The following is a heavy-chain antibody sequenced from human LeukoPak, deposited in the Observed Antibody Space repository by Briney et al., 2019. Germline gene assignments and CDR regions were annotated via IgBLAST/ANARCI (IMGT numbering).Heavy chain of an antibody. CDR1: GFTFSRYG. V-gene: IGHV3-30*18. CDR2: ISYDGSNK. CDR3: AKDSYYSGWYLNYYYGMDV. Sequence: GGSLRLSCAASGFTFSRYGMHWVRHAPGKGLELVAVISYDGSNKYYADSVKGRFTISRDNSKNTLYLQMNSLRAEDTAVYYCAKDSYYSGWYLNYYYGMDVWGQGTTVTVSS. D-gene: IGHD6-19*01. J-gene: IGHJ6*02.